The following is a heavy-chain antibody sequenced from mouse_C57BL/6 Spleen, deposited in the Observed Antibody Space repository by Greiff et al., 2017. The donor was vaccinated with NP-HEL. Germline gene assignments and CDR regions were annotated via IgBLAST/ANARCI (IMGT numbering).Heavy chain of an antibody. CDR1: GYSITSGYY. CDR2: ISYDGSN. V-gene: IGHV3-6*01. Sequence: EVQLVESGPGLVKPSQSLSLTCSVTGYSITSGYYWNWLRQFPGNKLEWMGFISYDGSNNYNPSLKNRISITRDTSKNQLFLKLNTVTTEDTATYYCARPYYDGSSYGYFDGWGTGTTVTVAS. D-gene: IGHD1-1*01. J-gene: IGHJ1*03. CDR3: ARPYYDGSSYGYFDG.